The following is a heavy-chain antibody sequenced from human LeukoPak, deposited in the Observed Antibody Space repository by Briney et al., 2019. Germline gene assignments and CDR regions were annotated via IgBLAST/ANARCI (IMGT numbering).Heavy chain of an antibody. CDR3: AKDLHLALGFQH. CDR1: GFTFSSYA. D-gene: IGHD3-16*01. V-gene: IGHV3-23*01. CDR2: ISGSGGST. Sequence: GGSLRLSCAASGFTFSSYAMSWVRQAPGKGLEWISAISGSGGSTYYADSVKGRFTISRDNSKNTLYLQMNSLRAEDTAVYYCAKDLHLALGFQHWGQGTLVTVSS. J-gene: IGHJ1*01.